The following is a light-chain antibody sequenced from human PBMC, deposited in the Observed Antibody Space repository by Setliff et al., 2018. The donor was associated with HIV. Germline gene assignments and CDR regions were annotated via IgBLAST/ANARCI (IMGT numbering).Light chain of an antibody. Sequence: SALTQPASVSGSPGQSITISCTGTSSDIGRYNLVSWYQQYPGKAPKLMIYQATKRPSGVSNRFSGSKPGNTASLTISGLQAEDEADYYCCSNTGSNTYVFGSGTKVTVL. CDR2: QAT. CDR3: CSNTGSNTYV. V-gene: IGLV2-23*01. CDR1: SSDIGRYNL. J-gene: IGLJ1*01.